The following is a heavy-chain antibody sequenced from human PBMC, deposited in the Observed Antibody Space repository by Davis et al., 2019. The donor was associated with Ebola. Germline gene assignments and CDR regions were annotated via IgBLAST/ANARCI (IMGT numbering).Heavy chain of an antibody. D-gene: IGHD4-17*01. CDR1: GDSISNYY. J-gene: IGHJ4*02. CDR2: IYRTGST. V-gene: IGHV4-4*09. CDR3: ARREIDGDYVQDS. Sequence: MPSETLSLTCTVSGDSISNYYWSWIRQPPGKGLEWIGFIYRTGSTNYNPSLKSRVTISVDTSKNQFSLKLSSVTAADTAVYYCARREIDGDYVQDSWGQGTLVTVSS.